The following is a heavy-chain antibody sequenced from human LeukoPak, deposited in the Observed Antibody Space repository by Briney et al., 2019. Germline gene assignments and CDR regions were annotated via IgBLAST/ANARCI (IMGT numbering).Heavy chain of an antibody. D-gene: IGHD6-13*01. J-gene: IGHJ4*02. Sequence: ASVKVSCKASGGTFSSYTISWVRQAPGQGLEWMGRIIPILGIANYAQKFQGRVTITADKSTSTAYMELSSLRSEDTAVYYCARGIAAAGRRFDYWGQGTLVTVSS. CDR1: GGTFSSYT. V-gene: IGHV1-69*02. CDR3: ARGIAAAGRRFDY. CDR2: IIPILGIA.